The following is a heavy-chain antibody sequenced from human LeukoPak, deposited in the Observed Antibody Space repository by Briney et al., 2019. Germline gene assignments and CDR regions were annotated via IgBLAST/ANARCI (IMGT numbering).Heavy chain of an antibody. J-gene: IGHJ3*02. CDR1: GGSISSGGYS. V-gene: IGHV4-30-2*01. Sequence: SQTLSLTCAVSGGSISSGGYSWSWIRQPPGKGLEWIGYIYHNGSTYYNPSLKSRVTISVDRSKNQFSLKLSSVTTADTAVYYCARGPPPDYDFWSPAFDIWGQGTMVTVSS. CDR2: IYHNGST. D-gene: IGHD3-3*01. CDR3: ARGPPPDYDFWSPAFDI.